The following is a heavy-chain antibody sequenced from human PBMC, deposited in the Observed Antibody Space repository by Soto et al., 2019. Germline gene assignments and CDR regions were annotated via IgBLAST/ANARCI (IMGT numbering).Heavy chain of an antibody. CDR3: ARDVSQHYFDY. CDR1: GGSISSYY. Sequence: SETLSLTCTVSGGSISSYYWSWIRQPPGKGLEWIGYIYYSGSTNYNPSLKSRVTISVDTSKNQFSLKLSSLTAADTAVYYCARDVSQHYFDYWGQGTLVTVSS. CDR2: IYYSGST. D-gene: IGHD2-2*01. V-gene: IGHV4-59*01. J-gene: IGHJ4*02.